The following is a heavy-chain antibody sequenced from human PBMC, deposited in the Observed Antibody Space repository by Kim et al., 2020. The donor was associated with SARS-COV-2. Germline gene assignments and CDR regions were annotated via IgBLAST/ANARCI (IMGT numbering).Heavy chain of an antibody. V-gene: IGHV4-34*01. CDR3: ARGRMGVVQAPVLGIGPHYEYFIRGV. D-gene: IGHD2-8*02. CDR1: VGSFSGYH. CDR2: INHSGTF. Sequence: SETLSLTCAVYVGSFSGYHWSWIRQPPGKGLEWVGEINHSGTFNHNPSLKRRVTISIDRSKNQFALKLTSVTAPDTGFYYCARGRMGVVQAPVLGIGPHYEYFIRGVWGQGPSVTVSS. J-gene: IGHJ6*02.